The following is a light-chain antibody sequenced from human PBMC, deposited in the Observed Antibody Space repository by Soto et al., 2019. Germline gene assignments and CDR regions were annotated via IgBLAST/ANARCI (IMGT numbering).Light chain of an antibody. V-gene: IGLV2-11*01. CDR1: SSDVGDYNY. J-gene: IGLJ3*02. CDR3: CSYAGSYTWV. Sequence: QSVLTQPRSVSGSPGQSVTISCTGTSSDVGDYNYVSWYQQHPGKAPKLLIYAVNMRPSGVPDRFSGSKSANTASLTISGLQAEDDADYSCCSYAGSYTWVFGGGTKLTVL. CDR2: AVN.